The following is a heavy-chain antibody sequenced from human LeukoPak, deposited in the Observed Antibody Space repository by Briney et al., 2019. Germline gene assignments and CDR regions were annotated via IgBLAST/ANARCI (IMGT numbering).Heavy chain of an antibody. Sequence: GGSLRLSCAASGFTFSSYGMHWVRQAPGKGLEWVAVISYDGSNKYYADSVKGRFTISRDNSKNTLYLQMNSLRAEDTAVYYCAKDIRYYYDSSGYYPVYFQHWGQGTLVTVSS. CDR2: ISYDGSNK. D-gene: IGHD3-22*01. J-gene: IGHJ1*01. CDR1: GFTFSSYG. V-gene: IGHV3-30*18. CDR3: AKDIRYYYDSSGYYPVYFQH.